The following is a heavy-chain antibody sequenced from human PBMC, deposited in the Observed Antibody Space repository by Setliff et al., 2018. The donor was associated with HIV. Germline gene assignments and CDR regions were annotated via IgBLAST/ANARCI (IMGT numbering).Heavy chain of an antibody. CDR2: IYSSGRT. D-gene: IGHD2-15*01. J-gene: IGHJ4*02. CDR1: GGSISSYY. CDR3: ARGGLGVVGAIDY. V-gene: IGHV4-4*07. Sequence: SETLSLTCTVSGGSISSYYWSWIRQPAGKGLEWIGRIYSSGRTNYNPSLKSRVTISIDTSKNHFSLKLSSVTAADTAVYYCARGGLGVVGAIDYWSQGTLVTVSS.